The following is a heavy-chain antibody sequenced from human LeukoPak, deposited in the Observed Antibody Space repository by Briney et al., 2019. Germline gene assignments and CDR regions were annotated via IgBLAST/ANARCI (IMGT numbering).Heavy chain of an antibody. J-gene: IGHJ4*02. CDR3: ARDGAPDAHCSSTSCAIR. Sequence: GGSLRLSCAASGFTFSSYWMSWVRQAPGKGLEWVANIKQDGSEKYYVDSVKGRFTISRDNAKNSLYLQMNSLRVEDTAVYYCARDGAPDAHCSSTSCAIRWGQGTLVTVSS. V-gene: IGHV3-7*01. CDR1: GFTFSSYW. CDR2: IKQDGSEK. D-gene: IGHD2-2*01.